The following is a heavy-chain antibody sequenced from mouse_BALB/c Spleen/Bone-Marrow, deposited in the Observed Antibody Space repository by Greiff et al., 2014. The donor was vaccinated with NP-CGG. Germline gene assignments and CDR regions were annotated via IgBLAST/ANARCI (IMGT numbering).Heavy chain of an antibody. CDR1: GFTFTDYY. CDR2: IRNKANGYTT. J-gene: IGHJ2*01. CDR3: ARDRGGLLHDY. V-gene: IGHV7-3*02. D-gene: IGHD1-1*01. Sequence: EVQGVEPGGGLVQPGGSLRLSCATSGFTFTDYYMSWVRQPPGKALEWLGFIRNKANGYTTEYSASVKGRFTISRDNSQSILYLQMNTLRAEDSATYYCARDRGGLLHDYWGQGTTLTVSS.